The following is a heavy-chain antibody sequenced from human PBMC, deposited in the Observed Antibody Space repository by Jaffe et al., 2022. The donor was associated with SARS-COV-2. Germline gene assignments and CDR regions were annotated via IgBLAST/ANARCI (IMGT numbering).Heavy chain of an antibody. J-gene: IGHJ6*02. D-gene: IGHD3-22*01. CDR3: TTDLVPFDSTGYNYFYYGMDV. CDR1: GFTFRNAW. CDR2: IKPNTDGGTA. V-gene: IGHV3-15*01. Sequence: EVRLVESGGGLVKPGGSLRLSCAASGFTFRNAWMNWVRQGPGKGLEWVGRIKPNTDGGTADYAAPVKGRFTISRDDSQKTIYMEMNSLKTEDTAVYYCTTDLVPFDSTGYNYFYYGMDVWGQGTTVTVSS.